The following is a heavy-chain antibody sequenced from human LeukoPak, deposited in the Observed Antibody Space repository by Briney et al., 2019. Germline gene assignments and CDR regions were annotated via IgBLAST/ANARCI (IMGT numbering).Heavy chain of an antibody. D-gene: IGHD3-3*01. CDR1: GGSISSYY. CDR2: IYYSGST. Sequence: SETLSLTCTVSGGSISSYYWSWIRQPPGKGLELIGYIYYSGSTNYNPSLKSRVTISVDTSKNQFSLKLSSVTAADTAVYYCARGSITIFGVVIDGYFDYWGQGTLVTVSS. J-gene: IGHJ4*02. V-gene: IGHV4-59*01. CDR3: ARGSITIFGVVIDGYFDY.